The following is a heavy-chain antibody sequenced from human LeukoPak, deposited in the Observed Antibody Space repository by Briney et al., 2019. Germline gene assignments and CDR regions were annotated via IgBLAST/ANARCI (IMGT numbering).Heavy chain of an antibody. CDR1: GFTVSSNY. CDR2: IYGGGST. J-gene: IGHJ3*02. D-gene: IGHD1-26*01. CDR3: ARGIVGALDAFDI. Sequence: PGGSLRLSCAASGFTVSSNYMSWVRQAPGKGLEWVSVIYGGGSTYYADSVKGRFTISRDNSKNTLYLQMNSLRAEDTAVYYCARGIVGALDAFDIWGQGTMVTVSS. V-gene: IGHV3-66*01.